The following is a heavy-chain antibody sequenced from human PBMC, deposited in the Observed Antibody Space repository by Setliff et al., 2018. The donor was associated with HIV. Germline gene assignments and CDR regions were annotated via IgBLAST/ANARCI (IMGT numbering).Heavy chain of an antibody. Sequence: SETLSLTCAVYGGSFSDYSWSWIRQPPGKGLEWIGEISYRGSTNYNPSLKSRVTISIDTSKNQFSLKLSSVTAADTAVFYCARVPYTTGFDYWGQGILVTVSS. CDR1: GGSFSDYS. CDR3: ARVPYTTGFDY. J-gene: IGHJ4*02. CDR2: ISYRGST. D-gene: IGHD1-1*01. V-gene: IGHV4-34*01.